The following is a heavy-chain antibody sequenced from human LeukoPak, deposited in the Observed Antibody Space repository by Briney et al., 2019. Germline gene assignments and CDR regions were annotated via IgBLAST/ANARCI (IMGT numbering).Heavy chain of an antibody. CDR1: GYTFTSYG. J-gene: IGHJ6*02. CDR3: ASFGYSSSSSREYYYYYGMDV. V-gene: IGHV1-18*01. D-gene: IGHD6-6*01. CDR2: ISAYNGNT. Sequence: ASVKVSCKASGYTFTSYGISWVRQAPGQGLEWMGWISAYNGNTNYAQKLRGRVTMTPDKYTRQAYMELRSLRSDDPAVYYCASFGYSSSSSREYYYYYGMDVWGQGTTVTVSS.